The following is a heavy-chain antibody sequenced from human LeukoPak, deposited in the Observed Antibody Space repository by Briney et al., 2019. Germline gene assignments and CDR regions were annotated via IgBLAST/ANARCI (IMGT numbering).Heavy chain of an antibody. J-gene: IGHJ6*03. CDR3: ARQVSDYYYYYIDV. CDR2: IYYSGST. V-gene: IGHV4-39*01. Sequence: SETLSLTCTVSGGSISSSSYYWGWIRQPPGKGLEWIVSIYYSGSTYYNPSLKSRVTISVDTSKNQFSLKLSSVTAADTAVYYCARQVSDYYYYYIDVWGKGATVTVSS. CDR1: GGSISSSSYY. D-gene: IGHD5/OR15-5a*01.